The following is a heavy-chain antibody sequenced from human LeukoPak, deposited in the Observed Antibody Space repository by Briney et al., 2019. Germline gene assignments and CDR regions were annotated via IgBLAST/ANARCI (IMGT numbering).Heavy chain of an antibody. D-gene: IGHD3-22*01. CDR3: ARQYYYDSSGYPYNWFDP. Sequence: GESQKISCKGSGYSFTSYWIGWVRQMPGKGLEWMGIIYPGDSDTRYSPSFQGQVTISADKSISTAYLQWSSLKASDTAMYYCARQYYYDSSGYPYNWFDPWGQGTLVTVSS. V-gene: IGHV5-51*01. CDR1: GYSFTSYW. J-gene: IGHJ5*02. CDR2: IYPGDSDT.